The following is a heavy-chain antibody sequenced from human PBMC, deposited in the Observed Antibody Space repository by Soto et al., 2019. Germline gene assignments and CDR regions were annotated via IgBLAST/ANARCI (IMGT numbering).Heavy chain of an antibody. V-gene: IGHV4-4*07. CDR3: AREGASGFGMDV. Sequence: SETLSLTCNVSGGSIRSYYWSCIRQPAGKALEWIVRIYTSGTTNYNPSLKSRATILVDTSKNQFSLKLSSVTAADTAVYYCAREGASGFGMDVWGQGTTVTVS. J-gene: IGHJ6*02. CDR1: GGSIRSYY. CDR2: IYTSGTT. D-gene: IGHD1-26*01.